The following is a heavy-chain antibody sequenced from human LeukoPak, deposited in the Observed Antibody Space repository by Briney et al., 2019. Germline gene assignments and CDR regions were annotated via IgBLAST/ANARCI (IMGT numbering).Heavy chain of an antibody. Sequence: PGRSLRLSCAASGFTSTSYAMGWVRHAPEKGREWVSAIGGSGGITYYADSVKGRFTISRDNSKHTLYLQRNSLRAEDTAVCYCAKDIAVAGRDAFDIWGQGTMVTVSS. V-gene: IGHV3-23*01. CDR2: IGGSGGIT. J-gene: IGHJ3*02. CDR1: GFTSTSYA. D-gene: IGHD6-19*01. CDR3: AKDIAVAGRDAFDI.